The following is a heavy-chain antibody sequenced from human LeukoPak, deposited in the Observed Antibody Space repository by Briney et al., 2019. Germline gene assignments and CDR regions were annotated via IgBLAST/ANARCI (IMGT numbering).Heavy chain of an antibody. J-gene: IGHJ5*02. Sequence: SETLSLTCTVSGGSISSYYWSWIRQPPGKGLEWIGYIYYSGSTNYNPSLKSRVTISVDTSKNQFSLKLSSVTAADTAVYYCARGYSSGWYWSDPWGQGTLVTVSS. CDR2: IYYSGST. V-gene: IGHV4-59*01. CDR3: ARGYSSGWYWSDP. CDR1: GGSISSYY. D-gene: IGHD6-19*01.